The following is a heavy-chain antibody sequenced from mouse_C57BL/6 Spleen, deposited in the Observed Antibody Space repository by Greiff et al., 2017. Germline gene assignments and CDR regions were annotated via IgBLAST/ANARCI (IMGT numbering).Heavy chain of an antibody. V-gene: IGHV1-50*01. Sequence: VQLQQPGAELVKPGASVKLSCKASGYTFTSYWMQWVKQRPGQGLEWIGEIDPSDSYTNYNQKFKGKATLTVDTSSSTAYMQLSSLTSEDSAVYYCARGRVYDGYPYYFDYWGQGTTLTVSS. CDR1: GYTFTSYW. CDR2: IDPSDSYT. CDR3: ARGRVYDGYPYYFDY. D-gene: IGHD2-3*01. J-gene: IGHJ2*01.